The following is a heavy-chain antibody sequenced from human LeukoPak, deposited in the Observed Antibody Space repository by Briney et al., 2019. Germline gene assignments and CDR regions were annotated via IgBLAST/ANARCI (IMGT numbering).Heavy chain of an antibody. Sequence: KPSETLSLTCTVSGGSISSYYWSWIRQPAGKGLEWIGRIYSSGSTNYNPSLKSRVTMSVDTSKNQFSPKLSSVTAADTAVYYCARGQYHLLYWYFDLWGRGTLVTVSS. V-gene: IGHV4-4*07. CDR2: IYSSGST. CDR1: GGSISSYY. D-gene: IGHD2-2*01. J-gene: IGHJ2*01. CDR3: ARGQYHLLYWYFDL.